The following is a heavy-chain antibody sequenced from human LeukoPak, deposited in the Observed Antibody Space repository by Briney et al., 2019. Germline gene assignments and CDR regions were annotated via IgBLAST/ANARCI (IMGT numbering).Heavy chain of an antibody. V-gene: IGHV3-72*01. CDR1: GFTFSDYH. D-gene: IGHD3-22*01. Sequence: GGALRLSCAASGFTFSDYHMDWVRQAPGKGLEWVGRSRNKANSYTTEYAAPVKGRFTISRDDSKNSLYLQMNSLKTEETAVYYCVGSSGYYYGFDYWGQGTMVTVSS. CDR2: SRNKANSYTT. CDR3: VGSSGYYYGFDY. J-gene: IGHJ4*02.